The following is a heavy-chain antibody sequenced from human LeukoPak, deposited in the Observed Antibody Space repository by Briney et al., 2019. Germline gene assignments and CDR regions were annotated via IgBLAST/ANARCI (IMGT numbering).Heavy chain of an antibody. D-gene: IGHD3-16*01. J-gene: IGHJ4*02. CDR1: GDSFRSYQ. CDR3: ARVGRGDHTWGSYYCDH. CDR2: ISSSGST. V-gene: IGHV4-59*01. Sequence: PSETLSLTCTVSGDSFRSYQWSCLRQPLGKGLEWIGYISSSGSTTYNPSLKSRLTFSVDMSKNHFSLKLTSVTAADTAVYYCARVGRGDHTWGSYYCDHWGQGTLVSVSS.